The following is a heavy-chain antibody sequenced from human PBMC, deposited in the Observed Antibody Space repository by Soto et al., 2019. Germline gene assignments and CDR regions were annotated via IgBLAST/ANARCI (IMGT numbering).Heavy chain of an antibody. V-gene: IGHV5-51*01. CDR1: GYSFTSYW. CDR2: IYPGDSDT. J-gene: IGHJ6*02. Sequence: EVQLVQSGAEVKKPGESLKISCKGSGYSFTSYWIDWVRQMPGKGLESMGIIYPGDSDTRYSPSFQGQVTISPDKSISTAYLQWSSLKASDTAMYYCARTAAASKYYYSMDDLDQGTTVTVSS. D-gene: IGHD6-13*01. CDR3: ARTAAASKYYYSMDD.